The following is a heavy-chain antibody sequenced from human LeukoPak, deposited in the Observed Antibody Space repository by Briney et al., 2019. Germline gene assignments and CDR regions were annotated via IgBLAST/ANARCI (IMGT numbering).Heavy chain of an antibody. J-gene: IGHJ4*02. Sequence: ASVKVSCKASGGTFSSYAISWVRQAPGQGLEWMGGIIPIFGTANYAQKFQGRVTITADESTSTAYMELSSLRSEDTAVYYCARVGCSSTSCSTADGWGQGTLVTVSS. CDR3: ARVGCSSTSCSTADG. CDR1: GGTFSSYA. V-gene: IGHV1-69*13. CDR2: IIPIFGTA. D-gene: IGHD2-2*02.